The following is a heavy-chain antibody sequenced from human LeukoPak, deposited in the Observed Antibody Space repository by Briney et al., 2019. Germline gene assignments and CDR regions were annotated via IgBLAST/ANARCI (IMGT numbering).Heavy chain of an antibody. CDR2: IHHSGST. CDR1: GGSFSGYY. D-gene: IGHD6-25*01. CDR3: AGRGYAMAY. Sequence: SETLSLTCGVYGGSFSGYYWSWIRQTPGKGLEWIGYIHHSGSTSYNPSLKSRITMSVDTSMNQFSLKMTSMTAADTAVYYCAGRGYAMAYWGQGTLVTVSS. V-gene: IGHV4-34*10. J-gene: IGHJ4*02.